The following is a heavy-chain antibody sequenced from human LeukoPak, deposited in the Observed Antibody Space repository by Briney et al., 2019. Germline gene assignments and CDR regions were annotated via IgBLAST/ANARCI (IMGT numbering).Heavy chain of an antibody. CDR2: IYSGGST. CDR1: GFTVSSNY. D-gene: IGHD6-19*01. J-gene: IGHJ4*02. CDR3: ARSVGAVAGTFDY. V-gene: IGHV3-53*01. Sequence: GGSLRLSCAASGFTVSSNYMSWVRQAPGKGLEWVSVIYSGGSTYYADSVKGRFTISRDNSKNTLYLQMNSPRAEDTAVYYCARSVGAVAGTFDYWGQGTLVTVSS.